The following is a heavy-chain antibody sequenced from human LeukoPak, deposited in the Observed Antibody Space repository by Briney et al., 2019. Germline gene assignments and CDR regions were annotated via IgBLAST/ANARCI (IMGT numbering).Heavy chain of an antibody. V-gene: IGHV3-7*01. J-gene: IGHJ4*02. CDR1: GFTLTTYW. CDR2: IDNAGSDK. CDR3: ARERWLQPDY. Sequence: GGSLRLSCAASGFTLTTYWMSWVRQAPGKGLEWVANIDNAGSDKYYVDSVEGRFAISRDNAKNSLYLQMNSLRAEDTAVYYCARERWLQPDYWGQGILVTVSS. D-gene: IGHD5-24*01.